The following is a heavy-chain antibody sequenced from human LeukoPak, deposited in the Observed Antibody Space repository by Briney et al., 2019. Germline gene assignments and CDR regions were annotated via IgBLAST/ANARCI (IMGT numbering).Heavy chain of an antibody. CDR1: GFSFSYYS. V-gene: IGHV3-23*01. CDR3: ARDLDDYNDFPPIFQY. CDR2: ISGGGTPT. D-gene: IGHD5-24*01. J-gene: IGHJ1*01. Sequence: GGSLRLSCAASGFSFSYYSMFWVRQAPGGGLEWVSAISGGGTPTFYADSVKGRFITSRDNSKNTLYLQMNSLRVEDTAVYYCARDLDDYNDFPPIFQYWGQGTQVIVSS.